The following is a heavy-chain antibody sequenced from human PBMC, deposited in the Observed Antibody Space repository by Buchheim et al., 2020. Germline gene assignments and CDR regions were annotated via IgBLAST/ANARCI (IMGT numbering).Heavy chain of an antibody. D-gene: IGHD3-22*01. CDR3: ARDISTGDYYDSSGYYSKGAFDI. Sequence: EVQLVESGAGLVKPGGSLRLSCAASGFTFSSYSMNWVRQAPGKGLEWVSSISSSSSYIYYADSVKGRFTISRDNAKNSLYLQMNSLRAEDTAVYYCARDISTGDYYDSSGYYSKGAFDIWGQGT. CDR1: GFTFSSYS. J-gene: IGHJ3*02. V-gene: IGHV3-21*01. CDR2: ISSSSSYI.